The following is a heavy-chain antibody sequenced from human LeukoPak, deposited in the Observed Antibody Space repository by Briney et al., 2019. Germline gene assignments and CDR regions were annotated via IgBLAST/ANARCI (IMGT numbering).Heavy chain of an antibody. V-gene: IGHV3-7*01. D-gene: IGHD3-22*01. CDR3: ARQRGDDSSRYSWFDP. J-gene: IGHJ5*02. Sequence: GGSLRLSCAASGFTFSSYWMTWVRQAPGKGLEWVADIKQDGSDKDYADSVKGRFTISRDNAKNSLDLQMNNLRVEDTAVYYCARQRGDDSSRYSWFDPWGQGTMVAVSS. CDR1: GFTFSSYW. CDR2: IKQDGSDK.